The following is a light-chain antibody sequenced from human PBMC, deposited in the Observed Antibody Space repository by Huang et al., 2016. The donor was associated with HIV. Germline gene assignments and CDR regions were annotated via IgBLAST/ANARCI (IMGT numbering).Light chain of an antibody. CDR3: QQRSSWPIT. CDR2: GAS. Sequence: EIVLTQSPATLSLSPGEGATLSCRASQTVSSDLAWYQQKPGQAPRLLIYGASNRATGIPDRFSGSGSGTDYTLTISSLEPEDFAVYYCQQRSSWPITFGQGTRLEIK. CDR1: QTVSSD. J-gene: IGKJ5*01. V-gene: IGKV3-11*01.